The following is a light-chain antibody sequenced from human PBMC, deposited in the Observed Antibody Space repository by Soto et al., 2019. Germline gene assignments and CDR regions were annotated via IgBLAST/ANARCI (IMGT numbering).Light chain of an antibody. CDR1: SSDVGGYNY. V-gene: IGLV2-14*01. J-gene: IGLJ2*01. Sequence: QSVLTQPASVSGSPGQSITISCTGTSSDVGGYNYVSWYQQHPGKAPKLMIYDVSNRPSGVSNRFSGSKSGNPASLTISGLQAEAVADSYCRSYTSSSTLVVFGGGTKLTVL. CDR2: DVS. CDR3: RSYTSSSTLVV.